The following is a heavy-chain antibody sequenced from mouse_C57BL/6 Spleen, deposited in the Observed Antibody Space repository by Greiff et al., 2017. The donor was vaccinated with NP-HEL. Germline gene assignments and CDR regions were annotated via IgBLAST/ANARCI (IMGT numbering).Heavy chain of an antibody. D-gene: IGHD3-3*01. J-gene: IGHJ2*01. CDR2: IDPENGDT. CDR3: TKARANSLDY. V-gene: IGHV14-4*01. CDR1: GFNIKDDY. Sequence: EVQRVESGAELVRPGASVKLSCTASGFNIKDDYMHWVKQRPEQGLEWVGWIDPENGDTEYASKFQGKATITADTSSNTAYLQLSSLTSEDTAVYYCTKARANSLDYWGQGTTLTVSS.